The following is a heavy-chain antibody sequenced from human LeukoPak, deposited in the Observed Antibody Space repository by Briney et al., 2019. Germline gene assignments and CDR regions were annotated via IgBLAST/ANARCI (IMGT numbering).Heavy chain of an antibody. D-gene: IGHD3-22*01. CDR3: AKDLGYYYDSSGFDY. CDR1: GFTFSSYA. Sequence: GGSLRLSCAASGFTFSSYAMSWVRQAPGKGLEWVSAISGSGGSTYYADSVKGRFTISRDNSKNTLYLQMNSPRAEDTAVYYCAKDLGYYYDSSGFDYWGQGTLVTVSS. J-gene: IGHJ4*02. CDR2: ISGSGGST. V-gene: IGHV3-23*01.